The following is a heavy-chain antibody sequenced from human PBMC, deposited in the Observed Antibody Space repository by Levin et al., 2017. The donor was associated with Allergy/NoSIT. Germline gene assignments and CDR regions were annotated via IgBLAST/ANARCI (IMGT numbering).Heavy chain of an antibody. CDR1: GFTFDDYG. J-gene: IGHJ4*02. D-gene: IGHD6-19*01. CDR2: MYCTFGIT. Sequence: SCAASGFTFDDYGMNWVRQAPGKGLEWVFGMYCTFGITFSSSSFPCRFTISRDNAKNSLYLQMNSLRAEDTALYYCARDKGIAVAGGFDYWGQGTLVTVSS. CDR3: ARDKGIAVAGGFDY. V-gene: IGHV3-20*04.